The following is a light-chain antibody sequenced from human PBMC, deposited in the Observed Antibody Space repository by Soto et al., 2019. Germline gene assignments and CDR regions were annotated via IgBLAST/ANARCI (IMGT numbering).Light chain of an antibody. CDR1: SGSVSPTYY. CDR3: ALEMCSGILM. V-gene: IGLV8-61*01. CDR2: NTN. J-gene: IGLJ3*02. Sequence: QAVVTQEPSISVSPGGTITLTCGLRSGSVSPTYYPSWYQQPPGQAPRTLIYNTNTRSSGVPDRFSDSILADKAALTITGAQADDESYYDCALEMCSGILMFGGGTKLTVL.